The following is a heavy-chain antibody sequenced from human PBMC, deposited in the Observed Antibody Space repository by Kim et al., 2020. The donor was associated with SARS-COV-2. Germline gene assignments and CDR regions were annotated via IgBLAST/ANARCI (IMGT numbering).Heavy chain of an antibody. CDR2: IVPDFGKA. CDR1: GYTFSSYA. J-gene: IGHJ4*02. CDR3: ARDGGTGRRWYFY. Sequence: SVKVSCKASGYTFSSYAISWVRQAPGQRLEWMGWIVPDFGKANYAQKFQGRVTITADESTSTAYMELSSLRSEDTAVYYCARDGGTGRRWYFYWGQATLVTVS. V-gene: IGHV1-69*13. D-gene: IGHD6-13*01.